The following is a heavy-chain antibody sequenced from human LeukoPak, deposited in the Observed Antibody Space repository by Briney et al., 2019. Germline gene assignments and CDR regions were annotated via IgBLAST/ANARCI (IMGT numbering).Heavy chain of an antibody. CDR2: IYPGDSDT. Sequence: RGESLKISCKGSGYSFTSYWIGWVRQLPGKGLEWMGIIYPGDSDTRYSPSFQGQVTISADKSISTAYLQWSSLKASDTAMYYCARHLGYCSSTSCSSFDYWGQGTLVTVSS. CDR1: GYSFTSYW. V-gene: IGHV5-51*01. J-gene: IGHJ4*02. CDR3: ARHLGYCSSTSCSSFDY. D-gene: IGHD2-2*01.